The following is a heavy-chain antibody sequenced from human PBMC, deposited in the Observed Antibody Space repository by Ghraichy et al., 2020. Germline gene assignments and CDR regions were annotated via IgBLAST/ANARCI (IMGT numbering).Heavy chain of an antibody. CDR3: ARQTRITMVRGARRTYIFDY. V-gene: IGHV4-39*01. CDR1: GGSISSSSYY. Sequence: SETLSLTCTVSGGSISSSSYYWGWIRQPPGKGLEWIGSIYYSGSTYYNPSLKSRVTISVDTSKNQFSLKLSSVTAADTAVYYCARQTRITMVRGARRTYIFDYWGQGTLVTVSS. J-gene: IGHJ4*02. CDR2: IYYSGST. D-gene: IGHD3-10*01.